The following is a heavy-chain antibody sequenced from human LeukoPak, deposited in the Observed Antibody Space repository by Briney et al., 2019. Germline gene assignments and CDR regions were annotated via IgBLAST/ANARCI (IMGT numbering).Heavy chain of an antibody. CDR3: ARGHTSMGRTFDY. Sequence: GGSLRLSCAASGFTFTNYNMNWVRQAPGKGLEWVSYITSSSTTIYYADSVKGRFTISRDNAKNSLYLQMNSRGDEDTAVYYCARGHTSMGRTFDYWGQGTLVTVSS. J-gene: IGHJ4*02. V-gene: IGHV3-48*02. CDR1: GFTFTNYN. D-gene: IGHD5-18*01. CDR2: ITSSSTTI.